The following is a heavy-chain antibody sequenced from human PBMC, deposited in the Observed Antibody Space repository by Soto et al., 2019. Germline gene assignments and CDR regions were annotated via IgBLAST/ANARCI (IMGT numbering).Heavy chain of an antibody. D-gene: IGHD3-10*01. CDR1: GFTFSNCA. CDR3: VKMSLRFGELYPYYFDY. V-gene: IGHV3-23*01. J-gene: IGHJ4*02. CDR2: ISGSGGST. Sequence: EVQLLESGGGLVQTGGSLRLSCTASGFTFSNCAMNWVRQAPGKGLEWVAAISGSGGSTYYADSVKGRFTISRDKTKNTETLQMSSLTAEDTAVYFCVKMSLRFGELYPYYFDYWGQGTLVTVSS.